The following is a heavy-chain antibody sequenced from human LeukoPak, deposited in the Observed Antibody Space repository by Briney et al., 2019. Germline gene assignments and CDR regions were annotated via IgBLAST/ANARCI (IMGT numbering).Heavy chain of an antibody. J-gene: IGHJ4*02. V-gene: IGHV3-11*01. CDR2: ISDSGTTI. D-gene: IGHD3-10*01. Sequence: PGGSLRLSCTASGFSFSDFYMTWIRQAPGKGLEGVSYISDSGTTIIYADSVKGRFTISRDNAKNSLYLQMNSLRADDTAVYYCATWAFGSRRIEDYWGQGTLVTVSS. CDR3: ATWAFGSRRIEDY. CDR1: GFSFSDFY.